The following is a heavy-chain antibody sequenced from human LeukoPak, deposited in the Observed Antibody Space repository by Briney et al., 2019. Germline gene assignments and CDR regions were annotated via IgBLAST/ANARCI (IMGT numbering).Heavy chain of an antibody. Sequence: PGGSLRLSCAASGFTFSSYAMSWVRLAPGKGLEWVSVISGSAYTTHYADSVKGRFTISRDNSKNTLYLQMNSLRAEDTAVYYCAKGPWGYCSSTGCYDYWGQGTLVTVSS. D-gene: IGHD2-2*01. CDR1: GFTFSSYA. CDR2: ISGSAYTT. V-gene: IGHV3-23*01. J-gene: IGHJ4*02. CDR3: AKGPWGYCSSTGCYDY.